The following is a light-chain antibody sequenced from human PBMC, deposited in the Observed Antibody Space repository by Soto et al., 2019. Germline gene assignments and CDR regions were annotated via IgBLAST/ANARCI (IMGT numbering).Light chain of an antibody. J-gene: IGKJ5*01. CDR3: QQYGSPPIT. V-gene: IGKV3D-20*01. CDR1: QSVSRNY. Sequence: EIVLTQSPATLSLSPGERATLSCGASQSVSRNYLAWYQQKPGLAPSLLIYDASSRATGIPDRFSGSGSGTDLTITISRLEPEDSEVYDCQQYGSPPITFGQGTRLEIK. CDR2: DAS.